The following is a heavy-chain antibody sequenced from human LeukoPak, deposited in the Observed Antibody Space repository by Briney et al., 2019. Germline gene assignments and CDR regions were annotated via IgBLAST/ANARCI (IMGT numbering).Heavy chain of an antibody. CDR2: IKQDGSEK. V-gene: IGHV3-7*04. D-gene: IGHD5-12*01. Sequence: GGSLRLSCAASGFTFSSYAMRWVRQAPGKGLEWVANIKQDGSEKYYVDSVKGRFTISRDNAKNSLYLQMNSLSAEDTAVYYCARGSGYAFFDYWGQGTLVTVSS. J-gene: IGHJ4*02. CDR1: GFTFSSYA. CDR3: ARGSGYAFFDY.